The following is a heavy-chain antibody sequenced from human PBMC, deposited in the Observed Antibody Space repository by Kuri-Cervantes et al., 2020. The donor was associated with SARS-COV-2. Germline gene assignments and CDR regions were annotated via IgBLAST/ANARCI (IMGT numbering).Heavy chain of an antibody. J-gene: IGHJ3*02. V-gene: IGHV3-30*02. CDR2: IRYDGSNK. Sequence: GESLKISCAASGFTFSSYAMHWVRQAPGKGLEWVAFIRYDGSNKYYADSVKGRFTISRDNSKNTLYLQMNSLRAEDRALYYCARAHTFSEWSSDAFDIWGQGTMVTVSS. CDR1: GFTFSSYA. CDR3: ARAHTFSEWSSDAFDI. D-gene: IGHD3-3*01.